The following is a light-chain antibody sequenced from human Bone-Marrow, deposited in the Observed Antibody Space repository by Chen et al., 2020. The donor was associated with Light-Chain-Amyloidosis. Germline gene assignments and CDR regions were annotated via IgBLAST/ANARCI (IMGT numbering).Light chain of an antibody. CDR2: GNT. J-gene: IGLJ1*01. CDR1: SSYIGAGND. CDR3: QTYANATHV. V-gene: IGLV1-40*01. Sequence: QSVLTQPPSVSGAPGQKVTILCTGRSSYIGAGNDVHWYQQLPGTTPKILIYGNTNRLSGVPSRFSGSKSGTSASLVISGLQPDDEADYHCQTYANATHVFGTGTKVIVL.